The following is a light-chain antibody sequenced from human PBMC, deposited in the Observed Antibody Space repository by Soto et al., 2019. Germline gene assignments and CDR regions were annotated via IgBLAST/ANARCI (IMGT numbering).Light chain of an antibody. Sequence: DIQMTQFPSTLSASVGDRVTITCRASQSISSWLAWYQQKPGKAPKLLIYKASSLESGVPSTFSGSGSGTEFTLTISGLQPDDFATYYCQHYDSYPHTFGQGPKLEIK. CDR2: KAS. CDR3: QHYDSYPHT. CDR1: QSISSW. V-gene: IGKV1-5*03. J-gene: IGKJ2*01.